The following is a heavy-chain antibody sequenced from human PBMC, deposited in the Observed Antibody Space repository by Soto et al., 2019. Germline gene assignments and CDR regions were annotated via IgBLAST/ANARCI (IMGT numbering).Heavy chain of an antibody. CDR2: IIPIFDTA. Sequence: QVQLVQSGAEVKKPGSSVKVSCKASGGTFSSYAISWVRQAPGQGLEWMGGIIPIFDTANYAQKFQGRVTITADESTSTAYMELSSLRSEDTAVYYCARKVAYYDSSGYYYGRYYFDYWGQGTLVTVSS. D-gene: IGHD3-22*01. V-gene: IGHV1-69*01. CDR1: GGTFSSYA. CDR3: ARKVAYYDSSGYYYGRYYFDY. J-gene: IGHJ4*02.